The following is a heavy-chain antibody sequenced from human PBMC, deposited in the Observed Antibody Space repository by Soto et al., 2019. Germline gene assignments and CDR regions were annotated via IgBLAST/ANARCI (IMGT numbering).Heavy chain of an antibody. Sequence: ASVKVSCKASGYTFTGYYMHWVRQAPGQGLEWMGWINPNSGGTNYAQKFQGRVTMTRDTSISTAYMELSRLRSDDTAVYYCATQPVTIFGVVVGYYYGMDVWGQGTTVTVSS. CDR2: INPNSGGT. CDR3: ATQPVTIFGVVVGYYYGMDV. D-gene: IGHD3-3*01. CDR1: GYTFTGYY. V-gene: IGHV1-2*02. J-gene: IGHJ6*02.